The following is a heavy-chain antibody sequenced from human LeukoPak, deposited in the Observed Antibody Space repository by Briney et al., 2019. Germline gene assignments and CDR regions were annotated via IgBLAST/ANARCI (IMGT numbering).Heavy chain of an antibody. V-gene: IGHV1-8*01. J-gene: IGHJ4*02. CDR1: GYTFTSYD. Sequence: ASVKVSCKASGYTFTSYDINWVRQATGQGLEWMGWMNPNSGNTGYAQRFQGRVTMTRNTSISTAYMELSSLRSEDTAVYYCARVSCSGGSCYFDYWGQGTLVTVSS. CDR2: MNPNSGNT. CDR3: ARVSCSGGSCYFDY. D-gene: IGHD2-15*01.